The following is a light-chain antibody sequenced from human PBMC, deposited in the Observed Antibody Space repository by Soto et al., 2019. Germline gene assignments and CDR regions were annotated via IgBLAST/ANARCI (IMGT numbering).Light chain of an antibody. CDR3: QSYDSSLRVSV. Sequence: QSVLTQPPSVSGAPGQRVTISCTWSSSNIGAGYDVHGYQQLPGTAPKLLIYGNSNRPSGVPDRFSGSKSGTSASLAITGLQAEDEADYYCQSYDSSLRVSVFGGGTKLTVL. CDR1: SSNIGAGYD. V-gene: IGLV1-40*01. J-gene: IGLJ2*01. CDR2: GNS.